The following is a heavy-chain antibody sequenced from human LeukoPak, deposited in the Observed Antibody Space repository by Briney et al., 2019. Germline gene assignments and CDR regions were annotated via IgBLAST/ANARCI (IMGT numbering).Heavy chain of an antibody. Sequence: GGSLRLSCAASGFTFSNAWMSWVRQAPGKGLEWVGRIKSKTDGGTTDYAAPVKGRFTISRDDSKNTLYLQMNSLKTEDTAVYYCTTAGYPYYYDSSGYAWGSDYWGQGTLVTVSS. J-gene: IGHJ4*02. D-gene: IGHD3-22*01. CDR2: IKSKTDGGTT. CDR1: GFTFSNAW. CDR3: TTAGYPYYYDSSGYAWGSDY. V-gene: IGHV3-15*01.